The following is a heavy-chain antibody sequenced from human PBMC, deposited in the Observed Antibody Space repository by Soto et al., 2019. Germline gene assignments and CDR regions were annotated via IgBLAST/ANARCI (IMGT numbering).Heavy chain of an antibody. CDR1: GYTFTSYA. CDR3: ARVRPTNYSDSSGYPLDY. Sequence: QVQLVQSGAEVKKPGASVKVSCKASGYTFTSYAMHWVRQAPGQRLEWMGWINAGNGNTKYSQKFQGRVTITRDTSASTAYMELSSLRSEDTAVNYCARVRPTNYSDSSGYPLDYWGQGTLVTVSS. D-gene: IGHD3-22*01. V-gene: IGHV1-3*01. CDR2: INAGNGNT. J-gene: IGHJ4*02.